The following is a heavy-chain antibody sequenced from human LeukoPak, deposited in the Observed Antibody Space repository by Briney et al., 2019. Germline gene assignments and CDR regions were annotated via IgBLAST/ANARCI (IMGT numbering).Heavy chain of an antibody. J-gene: IGHJ4*02. D-gene: IGHD3-22*01. CDR1: GFTFSSHW. CDR2: ISRSSSYI. V-gene: IGHV3-21*01. CDR3: AKDRYYDSSGFDY. Sequence: PGGSLRLSCAASGFTFSSHWMNWVRQAPGKGLEWVSSISRSSSYIYYADSVKGRFTISRDNAKNSLYLQMNSLRAEDTTVYYCAKDRYYDSSGFDYWGQGTLVTVSS.